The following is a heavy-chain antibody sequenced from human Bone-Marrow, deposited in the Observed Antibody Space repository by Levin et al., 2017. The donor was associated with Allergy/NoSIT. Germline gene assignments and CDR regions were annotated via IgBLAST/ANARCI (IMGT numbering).Heavy chain of an antibody. Sequence: PGGSLRLSCAVSGDSLSGRNWWSWIRQPPGQGLEWIGEIFHSGATNYNPSLNGRASLSLDKSKGQYSLTLKSMTAADTAIYYCARNRGRNRSWSGCLDFWGQGTPVTVSS. CDR2: IFHSGAT. CDR1: GDSLSGRNW. CDR3: ARNRGRNRSWSGCLDF. J-gene: IGHJ4*02. V-gene: IGHV4-4*02. D-gene: IGHD3-10*01.